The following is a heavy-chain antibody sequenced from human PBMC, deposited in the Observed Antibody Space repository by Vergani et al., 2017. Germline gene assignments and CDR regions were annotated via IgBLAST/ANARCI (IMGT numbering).Heavy chain of an antibody. CDR2: INPNTGGT. D-gene: IGHD7-27*01. J-gene: IGHJ3*02. CDR1: GYTFTGYY. Sequence: QVQLVQSGAEVKKPGASVKVSCKASGYTFTGYYMHWVRQAPGQGLEWMGRINPNTGGTHLALKFQGRVTMTRDTSITTAYMELSRLTSDDTAVYYCARARVGGDWGSVDIWGEGTVVTVSS. CDR3: ARARVGGDWGSVDI. V-gene: IGHV1-2*06.